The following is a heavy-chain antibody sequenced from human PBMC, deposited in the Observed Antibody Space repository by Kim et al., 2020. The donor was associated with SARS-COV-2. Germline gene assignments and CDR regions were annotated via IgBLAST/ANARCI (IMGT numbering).Heavy chain of an antibody. D-gene: IGHD2-21*01. J-gene: IGHJ6*02. CDR2: SGST. Sequence: SGSTNYNPSLKSRVTISVDTSKNQFSLKLSSVTAADTAVYYCARVWGMDVWGQGTTVTVSS. CDR3: ARVWGMDV. V-gene: IGHV4-34*01.